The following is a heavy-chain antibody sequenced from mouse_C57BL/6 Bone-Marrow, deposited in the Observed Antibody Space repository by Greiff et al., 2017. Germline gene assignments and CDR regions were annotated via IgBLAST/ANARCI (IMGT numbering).Heavy chain of an antibody. CDR2: IDPSDSYT. D-gene: IGHD1-1*02. CDR1: GYTFTSYW. Sequence: VQLQQPGAELVKPGASVKLSCKASGYTFTSYWMQWVKQRPGQGLEWIGEIDPSDSYTNYNQKFKGKATLTVDTSSSTAYMQLSSLTSEYSAVYYFARDHFYRCSYDYAIDYWGQGTSVTVSS. V-gene: IGHV1-50*01. CDR3: ARDHFYRCSYDYAIDY. J-gene: IGHJ4*01.